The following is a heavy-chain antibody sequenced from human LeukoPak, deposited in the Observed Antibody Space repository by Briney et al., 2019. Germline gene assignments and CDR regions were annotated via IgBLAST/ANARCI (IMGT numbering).Heavy chain of an antibody. D-gene: IGHD3-22*01. CDR3: AREGYYDSSGYSIVY. CDR1: GFTVSSNY. CDR2: IYSGGST. V-gene: IGHV3-53*04. Sequence: PGGSLRLSCAASGFTVSSNYMSWVRQAPGKGLEWVSVIYSGGSTYYADSVKGRFTISRHNSKNTLYLQMNSLRAEDTAVYYCAREGYYDSSGYSIVYWGQGTLVTVSS. J-gene: IGHJ4*02.